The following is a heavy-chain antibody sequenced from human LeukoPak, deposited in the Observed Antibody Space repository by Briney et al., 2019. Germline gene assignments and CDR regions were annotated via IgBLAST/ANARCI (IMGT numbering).Heavy chain of an antibody. J-gene: IGHJ4*02. D-gene: IGHD6-13*01. CDR1: GFTVSSNY. Sequence: GGSLRLSCAASGFTVSSNYMSWVRQAPGKGLEWVSVIYSGGSTYYADSVKGRFTISRDNSKNTLYLRMNNLRAEDTAVNYCTRGGSSWMGTDYFDYWGQGTLVTVSS. CDR3: TRGGSSWMGTDYFDY. CDR2: IYSGGST. V-gene: IGHV3-66*01.